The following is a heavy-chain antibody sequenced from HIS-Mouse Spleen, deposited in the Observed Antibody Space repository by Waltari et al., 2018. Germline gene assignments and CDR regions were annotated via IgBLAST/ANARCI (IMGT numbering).Heavy chain of an antibody. CDR2: IYYSGST. CDR3: ARDPSHHGDYYYGMDV. Sequence: QLQLQESGPGLVKPSETLSLTCTVSGGSISSSSYYWGWIRQPPGKGLEWIGSIYYSGSTYYNPSLKSRVTISVDTSKNQFSLKLSSVTAADTAVYYCARDPSHHGDYYYGMDVWGQGTTVTVSS. D-gene: IGHD3-16*01. V-gene: IGHV4-39*07. J-gene: IGHJ6*02. CDR1: GGSISSSSYY.